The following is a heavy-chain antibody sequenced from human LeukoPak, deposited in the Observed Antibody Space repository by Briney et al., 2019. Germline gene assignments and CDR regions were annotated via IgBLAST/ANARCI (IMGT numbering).Heavy chain of an antibody. Sequence: PGGSLRLSCAASGFTFSSYGMHWVRQAPGKGLEWVSYISSSSSTIYYADSVKGRFTISRDNAKNSLYLQMNSLRDEDTAVYYCARVTYYYDSSGHGESFDAFDIWGQGTMVTVSS. CDR3: ARVTYYYDSSGHGESFDAFDI. CDR1: GFTFSSYG. CDR2: ISSSSSTI. V-gene: IGHV3-48*02. J-gene: IGHJ3*02. D-gene: IGHD3-22*01.